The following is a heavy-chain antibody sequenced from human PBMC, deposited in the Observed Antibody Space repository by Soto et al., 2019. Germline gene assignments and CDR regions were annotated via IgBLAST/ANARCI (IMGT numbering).Heavy chain of an antibody. J-gene: IGHJ6*02. CDR1: GYTFTTYD. Sequence: QVQLVQSGAEVTKPGASVKVSCKASGYTFTTYDINWVRQATGQGLEWLGWMSPNSGSTGYAQKFQGRVTMTRDTSISTAYMELSNLRSEDTAMYFCARGVDAGVDVWGQGTTVTVS. CDR2: MSPNSGST. CDR3: ARGVDAGVDV. D-gene: IGHD1-1*01. V-gene: IGHV1-8*01.